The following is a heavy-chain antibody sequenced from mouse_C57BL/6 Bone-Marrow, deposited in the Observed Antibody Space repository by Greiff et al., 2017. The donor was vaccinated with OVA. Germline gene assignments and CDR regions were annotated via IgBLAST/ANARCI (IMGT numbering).Heavy chain of an antibody. D-gene: IGHD1-1*01. J-gene: IGHJ2*01. V-gene: IGHV1-53*01. CDR2: INPSNGGT. CDR3: ARCGYYDSSYVRTLFDY. Sequence: VQLQQPGTELVKPGASVKLSCKASGYTFTSYWMHWVKQRPGQGLEWIGNINPSNGGTNYNEKFKGKATLTVDKSSNTAYMQLISLTSEDSAVYYWARCGYYDSSYVRTLFDYWGQGTTLTVSS. CDR1: GYTFTSYW.